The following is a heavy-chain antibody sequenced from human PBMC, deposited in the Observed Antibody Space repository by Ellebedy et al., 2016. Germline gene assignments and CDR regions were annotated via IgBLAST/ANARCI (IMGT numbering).Heavy chain of an antibody. J-gene: IGHJ4*02. D-gene: IGHD4-17*01. CDR1: GFTFSSYA. CDR2: ISYDGSNK. Sequence: GGSLRLXXAASGFTFSSYAMSWVRQAPGKGLEWVAVISYDGSNKYYADSVKGRFTISRDNSKNTLYLQMNSLRAEDTAVYYCANTVYGDAPFDYWGQGTLVTVSS. V-gene: IGHV3-30*18. CDR3: ANTVYGDAPFDY.